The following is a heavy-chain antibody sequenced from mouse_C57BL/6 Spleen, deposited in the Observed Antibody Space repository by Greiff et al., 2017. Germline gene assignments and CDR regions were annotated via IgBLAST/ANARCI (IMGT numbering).Heavy chain of an antibody. CDR2: IHPNSGST. J-gene: IGHJ3*01. D-gene: IGHD2-13*01. Sequence: FQLQQPGAELVKPGASVKLSCKASGYTFTSYWMHWVKQRPGQGLEWIGMIHPNSGSTNYNEKFKSKATMTVDKSSSTAYMQLSCLTSEDSAVYYCARSSLGDYFAYWGQGTLVTVSA. CDR1: GYTFTSYW. V-gene: IGHV1-64*01. CDR3: ARSSLGDYFAY.